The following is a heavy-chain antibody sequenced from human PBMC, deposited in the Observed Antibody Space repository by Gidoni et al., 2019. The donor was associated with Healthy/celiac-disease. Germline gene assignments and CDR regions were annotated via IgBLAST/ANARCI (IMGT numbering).Heavy chain of an antibody. D-gene: IGHD3-22*01. CDR1: GGSISSYS. Sequence: QVQLQESGPGLVKPSETLSLTCTVSGGSISSYSWSWIRQPPGKGLEWIGYIYYSGSTNYNPSLKSRVTISVDTSKNQFSLKLSSVTAADTAVYYCARAGTYYYDSSGYSTPWYFDYWGQGTLVTVSS. CDR2: IYYSGST. J-gene: IGHJ4*02. V-gene: IGHV4-59*01. CDR3: ARAGTYYYDSSGYSTPWYFDY.